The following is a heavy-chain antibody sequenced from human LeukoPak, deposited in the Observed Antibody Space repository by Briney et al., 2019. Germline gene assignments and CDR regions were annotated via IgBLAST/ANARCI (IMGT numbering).Heavy chain of an antibody. CDR1: GGSCSGCY. Sequence: SETLSLTCALYGGSCSGCYWSWIRQPPGRGLEWIGEINHSGSTNFNTSLKSRVTISVDTAKDQFSLKLSTITAADTAVYYCASVPTVYGSGSYWGFDYWGQGTLVTVSS. J-gene: IGHJ4*02. CDR3: ASVPTVYGSGSYWGFDY. CDR2: INHSGST. V-gene: IGHV4-34*01. D-gene: IGHD3-10*01.